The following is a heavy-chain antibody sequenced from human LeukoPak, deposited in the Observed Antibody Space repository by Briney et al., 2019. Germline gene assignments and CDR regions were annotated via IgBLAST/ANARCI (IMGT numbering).Heavy chain of an antibody. D-gene: IGHD3-16*02. V-gene: IGHV4-34*01. CDR1: GGSFSGYY. CDR2: INHSGST. CDR3: ARRSRYYDYVWGSYRYTAFDY. J-gene: IGHJ4*02. Sequence: SETLSLTCAVYGGSFSGYYWSWIRQPPGKGLEWIGEINHSGSTNYNPSLKSRVTISVDTSKNQFSLKLSPVTAADTAVYYCARRSRYYDYVWGSYRYTAFDYWGQGTLVTVSS.